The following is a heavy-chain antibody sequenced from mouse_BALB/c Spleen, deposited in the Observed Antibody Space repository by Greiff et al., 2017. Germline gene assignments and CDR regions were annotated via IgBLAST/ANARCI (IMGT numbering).Heavy chain of an antibody. D-gene: IGHD2-14*01. V-gene: IGHV14-4*02. CDR1: GFNIKDYY. J-gene: IGHJ2*01. CDR3: KAGVRRSFDY. Sequence: EVQLQQSGAELVRSGASVKLSCTASGFNIKDYYMHWVKQRPEQGLEWIGWIDPEDGDTDYAPKFQGKATMTADTSSNTAYLQLSSLTSEDAAVYYCKAGVRRSFDYWGQGTTLTVSS. CDR2: IDPEDGDT.